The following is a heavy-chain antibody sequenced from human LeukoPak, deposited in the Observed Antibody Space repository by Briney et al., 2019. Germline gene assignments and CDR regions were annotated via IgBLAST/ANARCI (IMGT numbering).Heavy chain of an antibody. V-gene: IGHV4-34*01. CDR2: INHSGST. J-gene: IGHJ4*02. CDR3: AGGIAVAGLL. D-gene: IGHD6-19*01. Sequence: SETLSLTCAVYDGSFSGYYWNWIRQPPGKGLEWIGEINHSGSTNYNPSLKSRVTISIDTSKNQFSLKLSSVTAADTAVYYCAGGIAVAGLLWGQGTLVTVSS. CDR1: DGSFSGYY.